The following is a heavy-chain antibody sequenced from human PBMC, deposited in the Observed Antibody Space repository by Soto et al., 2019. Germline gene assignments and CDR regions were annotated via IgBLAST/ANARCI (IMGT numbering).Heavy chain of an antibody. CDR2: INQDGSEK. V-gene: IGHV3-7*03. CDR1: EFTFSDYW. CDR3: ARDREWEPSQDGFDY. D-gene: IGHD1-26*01. Sequence: EVQLVESGGGLVQPGGSLRLSCVASEFTFSDYWMSWVRQAPGKGLEWVATINQDGSEKFFVDSVKGRFTISRDNTKKSLYLQMYSLRVEETALYYCARDREWEPSQDGFDYWGQGTLVTVSS. J-gene: IGHJ4*02.